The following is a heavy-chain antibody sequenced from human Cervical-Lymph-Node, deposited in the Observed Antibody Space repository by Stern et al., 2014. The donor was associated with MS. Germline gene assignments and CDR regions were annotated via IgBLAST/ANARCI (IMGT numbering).Heavy chain of an antibody. D-gene: IGHD3-22*01. Sequence: MQLEESGAEVKKPGSSVKVSCKASGGTLNNYAVSWVRQAPGQGLEWIGKIIPFLGIANYAHKFQGRVTLTAAATTSYMEVSSLRSDDTAVYYCARSPDLYDSSGYYFDWGQGTLVTVSS. V-gene: IGHV1-69*09. CDR2: IIPFLGIA. J-gene: IGHJ4*02. CDR3: ARSPDLYDSSGYYFD. CDR1: GGTLNNYA.